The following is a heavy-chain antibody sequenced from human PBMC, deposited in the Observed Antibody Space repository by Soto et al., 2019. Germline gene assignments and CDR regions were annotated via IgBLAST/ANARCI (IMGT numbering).Heavy chain of an antibody. CDR2: ISAHNGNT. V-gene: IGHV1-18*01. Sequence: QVHPVQSGAEAKKPGASAKVSCKGSSYTFTSYGITWVRQAPGQGLEWMGWISAHNGNTDYAHKLQGRVTVTRDTSTSTAYMELGGLRSDDTAVYYCARGRYGDYWGQGALVTVSS. CDR3: ARGRYGDY. J-gene: IGHJ4*02. D-gene: IGHD1-1*01. CDR1: SYTFTSYG.